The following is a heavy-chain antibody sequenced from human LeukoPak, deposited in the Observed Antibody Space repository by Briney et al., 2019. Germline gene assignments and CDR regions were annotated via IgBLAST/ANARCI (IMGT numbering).Heavy chain of an antibody. Sequence: PGGSLRLSCAASGFTFSTYGMHWVRQAPGKGLEWVAVISYDGSNKYYADSVKGRFPISRDKSKNTVYLQMNSLRAEDTAVYYCAKEDSSGWYGVDYWGQGTLVTVSS. CDR1: GFTFSTYG. D-gene: IGHD6-19*01. V-gene: IGHV3-30*18. CDR2: ISYDGSNK. CDR3: AKEDSSGWYGVDY. J-gene: IGHJ4*02.